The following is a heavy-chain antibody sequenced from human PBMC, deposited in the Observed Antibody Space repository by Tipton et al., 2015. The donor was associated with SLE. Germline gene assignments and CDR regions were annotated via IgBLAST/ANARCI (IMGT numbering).Heavy chain of an antibody. V-gene: IGHV4-34*01. J-gene: IGHJ6*03. Sequence: TLSLTCAVYGGSFSGYYWSWIRQPPGKGLEWIGEINHSGSTNYNPSLKSRVTISVDTSKNQFSLKLSSVTAADTAVYYCARQGSLWYYYYYMDVWGEGTTVTVSS. CDR1: GGSFSGYY. CDR3: ARQGSLWYYYYYMDV. CDR2: INHSGST. D-gene: IGHD3-10*01.